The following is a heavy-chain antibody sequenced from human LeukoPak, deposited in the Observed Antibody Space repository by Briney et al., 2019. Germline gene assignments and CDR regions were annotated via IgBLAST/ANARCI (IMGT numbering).Heavy chain of an antibody. Sequence: GGSLRLSCAASGFTFSSYAMHWVRQAPGKGLEWVAVISYDGSNKYYADAVKGRFTISRDNSKNTLYLQMNSLRAEDTAVYYCARDRGRGGATPSDYWGQGTLVTVSS. J-gene: IGHJ4*02. CDR3: ARDRGRGGATPSDY. D-gene: IGHD1-26*01. V-gene: IGHV3-30*01. CDR2: ISYDGSNK. CDR1: GFTFSSYA.